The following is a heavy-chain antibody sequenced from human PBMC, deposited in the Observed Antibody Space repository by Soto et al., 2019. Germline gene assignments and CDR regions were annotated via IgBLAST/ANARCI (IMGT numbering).Heavy chain of an antibody. V-gene: IGHV3-66*01. D-gene: IGHD5-18*01. CDR2: IHGRDTT. Sequence: EVQLVESGGGLVQPGGSLRLSCAASGFTVTSNFMTWVRQAPGKGLEWVSIIHGRDTTFYAESVRGRFTVSRDGSRNTLNLQITGLTAEDTAVYYCARSGNTYGSPFDYWGQGTLVSVSS. CDR1: GFTVTSNF. CDR3: ARSGNTYGSPFDY. J-gene: IGHJ4*02.